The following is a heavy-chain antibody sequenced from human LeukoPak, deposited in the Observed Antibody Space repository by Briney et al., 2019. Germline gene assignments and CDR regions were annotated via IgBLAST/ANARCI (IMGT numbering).Heavy chain of an antibody. CDR2: ISAYNGNT. CDR1: GYTFTSYG. CDR3: ARGDLLRGWELPLFDY. J-gene: IGHJ4*02. V-gene: IGHV1-18*01. Sequence: ASVKVSCKASGYTFTSYGISWVRQAPGQGLEWMGWISAYNGNTNYAQKLQGRVTMTTDTSTSTAYMELRSLRSDDTAVYYCARGDLLRGWELPLFDYWGQGTLVTVSS. D-gene: IGHD1-26*01.